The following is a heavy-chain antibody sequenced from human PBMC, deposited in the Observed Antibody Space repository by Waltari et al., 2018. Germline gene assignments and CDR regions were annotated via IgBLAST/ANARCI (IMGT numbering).Heavy chain of an antibody. D-gene: IGHD3-10*01. CDR3: AKDRRSRFDY. CDR2: IYSGGST. J-gene: IGHJ4*02. Sequence: EVQLLESGGGLVQPGGSLRLSCAASGFTFSSYAMSWVRQAPGKGLEWVSVIYSGGSTYYADSVKGRFTISRDNSKNTLDLQMNSLRAEDTAVYYCAKDRRSRFDYWGQGTLVTVSS. CDR1: GFTFSSYA. V-gene: IGHV3-23*03.